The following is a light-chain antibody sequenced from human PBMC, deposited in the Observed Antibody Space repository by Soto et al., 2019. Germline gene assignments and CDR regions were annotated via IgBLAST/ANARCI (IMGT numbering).Light chain of an antibody. Sequence: IVMTQSPATLSVSPGERATLSCRASQSVGSNLAWYQQKPGQAPRLLIYGASTRATGIAARFSGSGSGTEFTLTISSLQSEDVAVYHCQHYNIQPITFGGGTKVDIK. CDR1: QSVGSN. V-gene: IGKV3-15*01. CDR3: QHYNIQPIT. CDR2: GAS. J-gene: IGKJ4*01.